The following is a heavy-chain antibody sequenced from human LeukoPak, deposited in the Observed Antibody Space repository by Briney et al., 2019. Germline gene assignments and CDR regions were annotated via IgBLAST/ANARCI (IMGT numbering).Heavy chain of an antibody. D-gene: IGHD1-1*01. CDR1: GGTFSSYA. CDR3: ARHSVGGPGNWFDP. V-gene: IGHV1-69*05. J-gene: IGHJ5*02. Sequence: GSSAKVSCKASGGTFSSYAISWVRQAPGQGLEWMGGIIPIFGTANYAQKFQGRVTITTDESTSTAYMELSSLRSEDTAVYYCARHSVGGPGNWFDPWGQGTLVTVSS. CDR2: IIPIFGTA.